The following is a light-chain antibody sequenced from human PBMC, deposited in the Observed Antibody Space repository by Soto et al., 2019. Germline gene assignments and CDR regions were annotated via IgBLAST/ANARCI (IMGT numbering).Light chain of an antibody. V-gene: IGKV1-39*01. CDR3: QQSYSTLFT. Sequence: DIQMTQSPSSLSASVGDRVTITCRASQTIIRYLNWYQQKPGRAPNLLIYAASSLQSGVPSRFSGSGSGTEFTLTISSRQPDDFATYYCQQSYSTLFTFGPGTKVEIK. CDR2: AAS. J-gene: IGKJ3*01. CDR1: QTIIRY.